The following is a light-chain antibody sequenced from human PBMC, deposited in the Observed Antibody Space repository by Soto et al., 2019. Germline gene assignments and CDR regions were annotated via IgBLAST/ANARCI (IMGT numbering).Light chain of an antibody. CDR3: QHYKESST. V-gene: IGKV1-5*03. CDR1: QSISSW. J-gene: IGKJ1*01. CDR2: EAS. Sequence: DIQMTQSPSTLSASVGDRVTITCRASQSISSWLAWYQQKPGKAPKLLIYEASSSQIGVPPRFSGSGFRTDFTLTISSLQPDDFATYYCQHYKESSTFGQGTRLEIK.